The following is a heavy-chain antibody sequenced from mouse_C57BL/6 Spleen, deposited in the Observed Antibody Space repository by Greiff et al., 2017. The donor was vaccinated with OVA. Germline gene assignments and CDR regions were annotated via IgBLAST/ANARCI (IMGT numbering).Heavy chain of an antibody. V-gene: IGHV1-72*01. CDR1: GYTFTSYW. CDR2: IDPNSGGT. CDR3: ARSGYYAMDY. J-gene: IGHJ4*01. Sequence: QVQLQQPGAELVKPGASVKLSCKASGYTFTSYWMHWVKQRPGRGLEWIGRIDPNSGGTKYNEKFKSKATLTVDKPSSTAYMQLSSLTSEDSAFYYCARSGYYAMDYWGQGTSVTVSS.